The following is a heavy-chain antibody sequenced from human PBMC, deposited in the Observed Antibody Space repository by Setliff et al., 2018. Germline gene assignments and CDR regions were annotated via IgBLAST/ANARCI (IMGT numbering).Heavy chain of an antibody. Sequence: PGESLKISCAASGFTFSDHYMDWVRQAPGKGLEWTGRIRNKANIYNTEYAASVKGRFTISRDDSKNSLYLQMNSLRAEDTAVYYCARADNTLIVLMVYALDDWFDPWGQGTLVTVSS. CDR3: ARADNTLIVLMVYALDDWFDP. J-gene: IGHJ5*02. CDR2: IRNKANIYNT. V-gene: IGHV3-72*01. D-gene: IGHD2-8*01. CDR1: GFTFSDHY.